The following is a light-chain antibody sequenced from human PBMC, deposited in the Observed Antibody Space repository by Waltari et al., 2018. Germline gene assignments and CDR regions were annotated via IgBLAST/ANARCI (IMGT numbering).Light chain of an antibody. Sequence: EIVMTQSPATLSVSPGESATLSCRASQSIRNNLAWYQQQPGQAPRLLIHSTSIWAPGIPTRFNGSGSGTEFTLSISSLQSEDFALYYCHHYNNWGTFGQGTKVEFK. J-gene: IGKJ1*01. CDR3: HHYNNWGT. CDR2: STS. V-gene: IGKV3-15*01. CDR1: QSIRNN.